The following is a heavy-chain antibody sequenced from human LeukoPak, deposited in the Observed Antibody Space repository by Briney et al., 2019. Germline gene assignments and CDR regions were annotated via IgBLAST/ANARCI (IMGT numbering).Heavy chain of an antibody. CDR1: GFTFSSYE. CDR2: ISSSGSTI. V-gene: IGHV3-48*03. CDR3: ASNLPTGTPYAEYFHH. Sequence: GGSLRLSCAASGFTFSSYEMNWVRQAPGKGLEWVSYISSSGSTIYYADSVKGRFTISRDNAKNSLYLQMNSLRAEDTALYYCASNLPTGTPYAEYFHHWGQGTLVTVSS. D-gene: IGHD1-14*01. J-gene: IGHJ1*01.